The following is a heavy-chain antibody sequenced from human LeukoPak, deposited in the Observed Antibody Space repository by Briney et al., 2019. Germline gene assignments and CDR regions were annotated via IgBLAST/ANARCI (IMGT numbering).Heavy chain of an antibody. V-gene: IGHV3-30*18. J-gene: IGHJ3*02. CDR3: AKGIGDVVVVAATEDAFDI. CDR2: ISYDGSNK. CDR1: GFTFSSYG. D-gene: IGHD2-15*01. Sequence: PGRSLRLSCAASGFTFSSYGMQWVRQAPGKGLEWVAVISYDGSNKYYADSVKGRFTISRDNSKNTLYLQMNSLRAEDTAVYYCAKGIGDVVVVAATEDAFDIWGQGTMVTVSS.